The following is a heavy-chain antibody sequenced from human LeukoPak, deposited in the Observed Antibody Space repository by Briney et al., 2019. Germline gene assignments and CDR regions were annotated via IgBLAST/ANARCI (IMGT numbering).Heavy chain of an antibody. CDR3: ASTARSRSFEY. V-gene: IGHV4-38-2*02. Sequence: SETLSLTCTVSGYSISSDYYWGWIRHPPGKGLEWIGTIYYSGSTYYNPSLKSRVTISVDTSKNQFSLELSSVTAADTAVYYCASTARSRSFEYWGQGALVTVSS. CDR2: IYYSGST. J-gene: IGHJ4*02. CDR1: GYSISSDYY. D-gene: IGHD1-26*01.